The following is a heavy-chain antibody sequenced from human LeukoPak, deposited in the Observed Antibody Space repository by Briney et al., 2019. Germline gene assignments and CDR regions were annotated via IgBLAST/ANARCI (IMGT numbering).Heavy chain of an antibody. CDR1: GYTFTSYA. CDR3: ARDRVLLWFGESYYFDY. Sequence: ASVKVSCKASGYTFTSYAMNWVRQAPGQGLEWMGWINTNTGNPTYAQGFTGRFVFSLDTSVSTAYLQISSLKAEDTAVHYCARDRVLLWFGESYYFDYWGQGTLVTVSS. D-gene: IGHD3-10*01. V-gene: IGHV7-4-1*02. CDR2: INTNTGNP. J-gene: IGHJ4*02.